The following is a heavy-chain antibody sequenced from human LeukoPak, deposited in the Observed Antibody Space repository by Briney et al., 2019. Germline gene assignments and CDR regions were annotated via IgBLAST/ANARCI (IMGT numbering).Heavy chain of an antibody. CDR1: GGSISSGDYY. Sequence: PSETLSLTCTVSGGSISSGDYYWSWIRQPPGKGLEWIGYIYYSGSTYYNPSLKSRVTISVDTSKNQFSLKLGSVTAADTAVYYCASLGYCGGGSCYFHDYWGQGTLVTVSS. J-gene: IGHJ4*02. V-gene: IGHV4-30-4*01. CDR3: ASLGYCGGGSCYFHDY. CDR2: IYYSGST. D-gene: IGHD2-15*01.